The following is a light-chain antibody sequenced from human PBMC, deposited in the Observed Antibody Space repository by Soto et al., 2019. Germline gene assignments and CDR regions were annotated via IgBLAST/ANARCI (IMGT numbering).Light chain of an antibody. Sequence: QSVLTQPPSASGTPGQRVTISCSGSSSNIGSNTVNWYQQLPGTAPKLLIYANDHRPSGGPDRFSASKSGTSASLAISGVLSEDEAFYYCATWSDSLKGWVFGGGTKLTVL. CDR2: AND. CDR3: ATWSDSLKGWV. CDR1: SSNIGSNT. V-gene: IGLV1-44*01. J-gene: IGLJ3*02.